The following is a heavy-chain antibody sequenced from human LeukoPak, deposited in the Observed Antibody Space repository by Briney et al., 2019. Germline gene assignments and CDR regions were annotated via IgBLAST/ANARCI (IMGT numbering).Heavy chain of an antibody. D-gene: IGHD5-18*01. V-gene: IGHV3-11*01. J-gene: IGHJ6*03. Sequence: GGSLRLSCAASGFTFSDYYMSWIRQAPGKGLEWVSYISSSGSTIYYADSVKGRFTISRDNAKNSLYLRMNSLRAEDTAVYYCAKEGYSYGIYYYMDVWGKGTTVTVSS. CDR1: GFTFSDYY. CDR2: ISSSGSTI. CDR3: AKEGYSYGIYYYMDV.